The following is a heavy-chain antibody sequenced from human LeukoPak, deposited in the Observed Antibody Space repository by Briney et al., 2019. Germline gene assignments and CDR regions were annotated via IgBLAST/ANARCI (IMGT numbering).Heavy chain of an antibody. D-gene: IGHD3-3*01. V-gene: IGHV1-8*01. J-gene: IGHJ6*03. CDR3: ARGNVLRFLEWFTPAYYYYYMDV. CDR1: GYTFTSYD. CDR2: MNSNSGNT. Sequence: VASVKVSCKASGYTFTSYDINWVRQATGQGLEWMGWMNSNSGNTGYAQKFQGRVTMTRNTSISTAYMELSSLRSEDTAVYYCARGNVLRFLEWFTPAYYYYYMDVWGKGTTVTVSS.